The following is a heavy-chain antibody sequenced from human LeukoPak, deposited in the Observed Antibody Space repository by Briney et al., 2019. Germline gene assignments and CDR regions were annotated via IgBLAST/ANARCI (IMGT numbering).Heavy chain of an antibody. CDR2: ITWNSDSM. CDR3: SGGYYNYMDV. J-gene: IGHJ6*03. D-gene: IGHD4-23*01. Sequence: PGGSLRLSCAAAGFNFDDYAMHWVRQVPGKGLEWVSGITWNSDSMGYADSVKGRFTISRGNAKNSLYLQMNSLRAEDTALYYCSGGYYNYMDVWGKGTTVTISS. CDR1: GFNFDDYA. V-gene: IGHV3-9*01.